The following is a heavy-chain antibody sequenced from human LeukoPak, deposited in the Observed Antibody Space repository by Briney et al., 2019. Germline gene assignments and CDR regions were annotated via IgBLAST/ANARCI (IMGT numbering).Heavy chain of an antibody. J-gene: IGHJ4*02. Sequence: PGGSLRLSCVVSGFTITSYGMHWVRQAPGKGLEWVAVTSYDGTYKYYADSVRGRFTISRDTSKNTVYLQMNSLRDEDTAVYYCAKTRRAGSYYLHFDYWGQGTLVTVSS. CDR1: GFTITSYG. D-gene: IGHD1-26*01. CDR2: TSYDGTYK. V-gene: IGHV3-30*18. CDR3: AKTRRAGSYYLHFDY.